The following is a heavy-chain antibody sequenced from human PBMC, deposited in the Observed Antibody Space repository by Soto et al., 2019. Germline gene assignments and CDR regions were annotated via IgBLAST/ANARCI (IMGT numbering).Heavy chain of an antibody. CDR3: ARETSITIFGVVISDYGSYGMDV. CDR1: GGTFSSYA. V-gene: IGHV1-69*13. J-gene: IGHJ6*02. CDR2: IIPIFGTA. Sequence: SVKISCKASGGTFSSYAISWVRQAPGQGLEWMGGIIPIFGTANYAQKFQGRVTITADESTSTAYMELSSLRSEDTAVYYCARETSITIFGVVISDYGSYGMDVWGQGTKVTVSS. D-gene: IGHD3-3*01.